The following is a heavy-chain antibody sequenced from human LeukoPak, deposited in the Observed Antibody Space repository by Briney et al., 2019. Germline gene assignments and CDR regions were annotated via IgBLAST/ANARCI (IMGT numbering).Heavy chain of an antibody. V-gene: IGHV3-33*01. Sequence: GGSLRLSCAASGFTFSSYGMHWVRQAPGKGLEWVAVIWYDGSNKYYADSVKGRFTISRDNSKNTLYLQMNSLRAEDTAVYYCARASSGSGSPSWFDPWGQGTLVTVSS. J-gene: IGHJ5*02. D-gene: IGHD3-10*01. CDR2: IWYDGSNK. CDR3: ARASSGSGSPSWFDP. CDR1: GFTFSSYG.